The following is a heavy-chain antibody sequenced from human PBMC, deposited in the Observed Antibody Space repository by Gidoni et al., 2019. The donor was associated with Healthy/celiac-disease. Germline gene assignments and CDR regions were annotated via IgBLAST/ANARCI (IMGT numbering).Heavy chain of an antibody. Sequence: EVQLVESGGGLVQPGGSLRLSCAASGFTFSSYWMSWVRQAPGKGLEWVDNIKKDGSEKYYVDSVKGRFTISRDNAKNSLYLQMNSLRAEDTAVYYCARFRGSYYGFFDYWGQGTLVTVSS. CDR1: GFTFSSYW. D-gene: IGHD1-26*01. CDR3: ARFRGSYYGFFDY. J-gene: IGHJ4*02. V-gene: IGHV3-7*01. CDR2: IKKDGSEK.